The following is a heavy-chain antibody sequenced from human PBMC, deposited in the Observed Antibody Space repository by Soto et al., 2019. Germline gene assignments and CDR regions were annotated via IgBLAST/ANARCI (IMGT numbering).Heavy chain of an antibody. D-gene: IGHD1-26*01. CDR1: GNTFSKYY. Sequence: QLRLVQSGAEVRMPGTSVTLSCKSSGNTFSKYYVHWVRQAPGQGLEWMGMMSPTGSDTNDAQRFQGRVPGSRDTSTGTVYLDLRRLTSDDTAVYFCARERGGTSYPPHFFYGMDVWGQGTTVTVSS. V-gene: IGHV1-46*01. J-gene: IGHJ6*01. CDR2: MSPTGSDT. CDR3: ARERGGTSYPPHFFYGMDV.